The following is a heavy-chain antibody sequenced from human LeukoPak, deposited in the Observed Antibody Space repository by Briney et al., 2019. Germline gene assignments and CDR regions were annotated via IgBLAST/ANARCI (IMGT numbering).Heavy chain of an antibody. CDR2: IYYSGST. CDR1: GGSISSSSYY. J-gene: IGHJ6*02. D-gene: IGHD3-3*01. V-gene: IGHV4-39*01. Sequence: SETLPLTCTVSGGSISSSSYYWGWIRQPPGKGLEWIGSIYYSGSTYYNPSLKSRVTISVDTSKNQFSLKLSSVTAADTAVYYCARLAADTKTYYDFWSGYYTYYYYGMDVWGQGTTVTVSS. CDR3: ARLAADTKTYYDFWSGYYTYYYYGMDV.